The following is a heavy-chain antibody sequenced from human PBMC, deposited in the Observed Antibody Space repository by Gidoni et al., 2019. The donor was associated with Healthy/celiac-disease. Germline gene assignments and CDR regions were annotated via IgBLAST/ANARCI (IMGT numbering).Heavy chain of an antibody. CDR3: ARVREGGSYAFDY. CDR1: GFPCSSYG. Sequence: QVQLVESGGGVVQPGRSSRLSCAAPGFPCSSYGMHWVRQAPGKGLEWVAVISYDGSNKYYADSVKGRFTISRDNSKNTLYLQMNSLRAEDTAVYYCARVREGGSYAFDYWGQGTLVTVSS. V-gene: IGHV3-30-3*01. J-gene: IGHJ4*02. D-gene: IGHD1-26*01. CDR2: ISYDGSNK.